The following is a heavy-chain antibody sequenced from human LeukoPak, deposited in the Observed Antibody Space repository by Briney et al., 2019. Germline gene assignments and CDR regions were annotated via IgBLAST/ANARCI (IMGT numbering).Heavy chain of an antibody. D-gene: IGHD3-10*01. J-gene: IGHJ4*02. CDR2: ISSSGSTI. CDR1: GFTFSDYY. CDR3: ARDPSGLVPLLYFDY. V-gene: IGHV3-11*01. Sequence: GGSLRLSCAAAGFTFSDYYMSWIRQAPGKELEWVSYISSSGSTIYYADSVKGRFTISRDNAKNSLYLQMNSLRAEDTAVYYCARDPSGLVPLLYFDYWGQGTLVTVSS.